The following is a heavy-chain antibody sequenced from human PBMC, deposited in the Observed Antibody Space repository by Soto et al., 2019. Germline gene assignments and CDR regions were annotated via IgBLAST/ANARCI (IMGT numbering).Heavy chain of an antibody. J-gene: IGHJ4*02. D-gene: IGHD3-3*02. Sequence: GGSLRLSCAASGFTFSSYAMSWVRQAPGKGLEWVSAISGSGGSTYYADSVKGRFTISRDNSKNTLYLQMNSLRAEDTAVYYCAKDPFLEWLFFRGRDYFDYWGQGTLVTVSS. CDR3: AKDPFLEWLFFRGRDYFDY. CDR1: GFTFSSYA. V-gene: IGHV3-23*01. CDR2: ISGSGGST.